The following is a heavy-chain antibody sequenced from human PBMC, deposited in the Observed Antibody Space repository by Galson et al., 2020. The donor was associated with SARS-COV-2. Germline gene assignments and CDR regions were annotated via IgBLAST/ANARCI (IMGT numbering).Heavy chain of an antibody. D-gene: IGHD3-22*01. CDR1: GNKFNRDA. V-gene: IGHV1-18*04. J-gene: IGHJ4*02. Sequence: ASVTVSCQISGNKFNRDAISWVRQAPGRGPEWLGWISAYNDNRQYAQKFQDRIYLSTDASTTTAYMELRRLRSDDTAVYFCARDKTSYYDSSALAFDFWGQGALVTVSS. CDR2: ISAYNDNR. CDR3: ARDKTSYYDSSALAFDF.